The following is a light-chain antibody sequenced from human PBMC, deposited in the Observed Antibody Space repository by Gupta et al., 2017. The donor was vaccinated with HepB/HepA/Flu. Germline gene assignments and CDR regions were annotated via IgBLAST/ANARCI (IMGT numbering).Light chain of an antibody. V-gene: IGLV3-1*01. Sequence: SYELTQPPPVSVSPGQPASLTCSGDKLGDKYACWYQQKPGQSPVLVIYQDSKRPSGIPERFSGSNSGNTATLTISGTQAMDEADYYCQAWDSSTSHVVFGGGTKLTVL. CDR1: KLGDKY. CDR3: QAWDSSTSHVV. CDR2: QDS. J-gene: IGLJ2*01.